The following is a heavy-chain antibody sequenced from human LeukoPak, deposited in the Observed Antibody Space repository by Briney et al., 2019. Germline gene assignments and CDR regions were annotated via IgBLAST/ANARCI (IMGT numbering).Heavy chain of an antibody. CDR2: ISTSSSTI. D-gene: IGHD5-24*01. CDR1: GFTFSSHG. J-gene: IGHJ4*02. V-gene: IGHV3-48*04. CDR3: ARTVDVATMGLGY. Sequence: GRSLRLSCAASGFTFSSHGMHWVRQAPGKGLDWVSYISTSSSTIYYADSVKGRFTISRDNAKNTLYLQMNSLRAEDTAVYYCARTVDVATMGLGYWGQGTLVTVSS.